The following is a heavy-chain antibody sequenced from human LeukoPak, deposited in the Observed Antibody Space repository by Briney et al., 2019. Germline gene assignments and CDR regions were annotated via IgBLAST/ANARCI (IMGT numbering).Heavy chain of an antibody. J-gene: IGHJ4*02. CDR2: INSDGSST. CDR3: ARVAVAGELDY. V-gene: IGHV3-74*01. Sequence: GGSLRLSCAASGFTFSSYWMHWVRQAPGKGLVGVSRINSDGSSTSYADSVKGRFTISRDNAKNTLYLQMNSLRAEDTAVYYCARVAVAGELDYWGQGTLVTVSS. D-gene: IGHD6-19*01. CDR1: GFTFSSYW.